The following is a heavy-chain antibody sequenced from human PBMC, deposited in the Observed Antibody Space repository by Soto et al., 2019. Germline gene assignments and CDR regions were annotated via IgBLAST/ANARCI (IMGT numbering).Heavy chain of an antibody. CDR3: ASRSQAGIEGATIRDY. CDR1: GGTFSSYA. Sequence: QVQLVQSGAEVKKPGSSVKVSCKASGGTFSSYAISWVRQAPGQGLEWMGGIIPIFGTANYAQKFQGRVTITADESTSTAYMELSSLRSEDTAVYYCASRSQAGIEGATIRDYWGQGTLVTVSS. CDR2: IIPIFGTA. J-gene: IGHJ4*02. V-gene: IGHV1-69*01. D-gene: IGHD1-26*01.